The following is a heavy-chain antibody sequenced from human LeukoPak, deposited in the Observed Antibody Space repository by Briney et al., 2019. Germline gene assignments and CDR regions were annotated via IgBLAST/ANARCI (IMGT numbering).Heavy chain of an antibody. CDR2: IYYSGST. D-gene: IGHD6-13*01. CDR3: ARDFGYSSSWIPYYFDY. CDR1: GGSIGSYY. Sequence: SETLSLTCTVSGGSIGSYYWSWIRQPPGKGLEWIGYIYYSGSTYYNPSLKSRVTISVDTSKNQFSLKLSSVTAADTAVYYCARDFGYSSSWIPYYFDYWGQGTLVTVSS. J-gene: IGHJ4*02. V-gene: IGHV4-59*12.